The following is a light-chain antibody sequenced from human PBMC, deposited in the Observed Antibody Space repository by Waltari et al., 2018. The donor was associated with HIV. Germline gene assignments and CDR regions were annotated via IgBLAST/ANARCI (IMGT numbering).Light chain of an antibody. J-gene: IGLJ3*02. CDR3: CSYAGSRTWV. CDR2: DVF. CDR1: SSDVDGYNF. Sequence: QSALTQPASVSGSPGQSITISCTGTSSDVDGYNFVSWYQHHPGKAPKLIIFDVFKRPSGVSVRFSGSKSGNTASLTISGLQSEDEADYYCCSYAGSRTWVFGGGTKVTVL. V-gene: IGLV2-23*02.